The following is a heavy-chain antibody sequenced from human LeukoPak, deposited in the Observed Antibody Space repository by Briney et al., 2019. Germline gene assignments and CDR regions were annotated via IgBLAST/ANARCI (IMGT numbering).Heavy chain of an antibody. V-gene: IGHV1-69*06. CDR2: IIPIFGTA. CDR1: GGTFSSYA. J-gene: IGHJ4*02. D-gene: IGHD2-21*02. Sequence: SVKVSCKASGGTFSSYAISWVRQAPGQGLEWMGGIIPIFGTANYAQKFQGRVTITADKSTSTAYMELSSLRSEDTAVYYCARAIVVVTATQEVYFDYWGQGTLVTVSS. CDR3: ARAIVVVTATQEVYFDY.